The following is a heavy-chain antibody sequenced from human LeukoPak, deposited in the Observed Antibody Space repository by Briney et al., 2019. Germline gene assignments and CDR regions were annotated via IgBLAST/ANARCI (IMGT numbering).Heavy chain of an antibody. V-gene: IGHV3-23*01. Sequence: GGSLRLSCAASGFTFSSYAMSWVRQAPGKGLEWVSAISGSGGSTYYADSVKGRFTISRDNSKNTLYLQMNSLRAEDTALYYCAKDYYDTSGYYSDYWGQGTLVTVSS. J-gene: IGHJ4*02. CDR1: GFTFSSYA. CDR3: AKDYYDTSGYYSDY. CDR2: ISGSGGST. D-gene: IGHD3-22*01.